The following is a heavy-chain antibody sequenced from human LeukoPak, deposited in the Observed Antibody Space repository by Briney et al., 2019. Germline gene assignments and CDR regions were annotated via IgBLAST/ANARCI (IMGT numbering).Heavy chain of an antibody. D-gene: IGHD3-10*01. CDR1: GDFVSSGSYY. Sequence: PSETLSLTCTVSGDFVSSGSYYWSWLRQPPGKGLEWLGYNYHSGNNNYNPSLESRVTISVDTSKNQFSLTLTSVTAADTAVYYCARDRGYYGSKSYSQGSYFDYWGRGSLVTVSS. CDR2: NYHSGNN. J-gene: IGHJ4*02. V-gene: IGHV4-61*01. CDR3: ARDRGYYGSKSYSQGSYFDY.